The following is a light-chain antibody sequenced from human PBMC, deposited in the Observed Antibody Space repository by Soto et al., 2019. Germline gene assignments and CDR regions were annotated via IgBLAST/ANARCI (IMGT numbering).Light chain of an antibody. J-gene: IGKJ1*01. V-gene: IGKV3-20*01. CDR2: DAS. CDR3: QQYGHSPRT. Sequence: EIVLTQSPGTLSLSPGERATLSCRASQSVSSTYLAWYQQKPGQAPRLLIYDASRRATGIPDTFSGSGSGTDFTLTITRLEPEDFALYYCQQYGHSPRTFGQGTKVEIK. CDR1: QSVSSTY.